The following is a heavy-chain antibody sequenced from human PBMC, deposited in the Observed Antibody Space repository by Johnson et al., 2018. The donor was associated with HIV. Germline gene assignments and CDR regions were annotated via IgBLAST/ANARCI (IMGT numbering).Heavy chain of an antibody. CDR2: IYTGGST. CDR1: AFTVSDNY. D-gene: IGHD4-17*01. V-gene: IGHV3-66*01. CDR3: AREGTVSYGGAFDI. J-gene: IGHJ3*02. Sequence: VQLVESGGGLVQPGGSLRLSCAASAFTVSDNYLSWVRQAPGKGLEWVSVIYTGGSTYYADSVTGRFTISRDNSKNTLYLQMNSLRAEDTAVYYGAREGTVSYGGAFDIWGQGTMVTVSS.